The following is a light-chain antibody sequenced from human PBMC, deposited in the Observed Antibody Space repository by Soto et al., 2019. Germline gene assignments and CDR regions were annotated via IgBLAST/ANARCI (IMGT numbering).Light chain of an antibody. Sequence: DIQMTQSPSALSASVGGKITITCRANQSISSWLAWYQQQPGKAPSLLIYRASTLESGVPSRFSGSGSGTEFSLTISGLQHDDFATYYCQHNKTHSFGGGTKVEIK. CDR3: QHNKTHS. J-gene: IGKJ4*02. CDR2: RAS. V-gene: IGKV1-5*03. CDR1: QSISSW.